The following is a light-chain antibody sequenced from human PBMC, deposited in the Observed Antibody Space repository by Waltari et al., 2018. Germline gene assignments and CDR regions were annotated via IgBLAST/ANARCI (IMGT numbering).Light chain of an antibody. Sequence: EIMLTQSPGTLSLSPGERATLSCRASQSISKYLAWYQHKPGQPPRLLIYDASSRATGSPDRFSGSECGTDFSLTISRLEPEDFSVYYCQKYGSLPATFGQGTKVEIK. CDR2: DAS. V-gene: IGKV3-20*01. J-gene: IGKJ1*01. CDR1: QSISKY. CDR3: QKYGSLPAT.